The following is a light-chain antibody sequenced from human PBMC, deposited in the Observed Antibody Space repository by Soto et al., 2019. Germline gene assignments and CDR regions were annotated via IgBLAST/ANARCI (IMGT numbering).Light chain of an antibody. CDR2: DAS. CDR1: QSVSNS. J-gene: IGKJ2*01. CDR3: QQLHSGPRT. V-gene: IGKV3-11*01. Sequence: EIVLTQSPSTLSLSPGERATLSCRASQSVSNSLTWFQQKPGQAPRLLIYDASNRATDIPARFSGSGSGTDFTLTISSLQPEDFAVYYCQQLHSGPRTFGQGTKLEIK.